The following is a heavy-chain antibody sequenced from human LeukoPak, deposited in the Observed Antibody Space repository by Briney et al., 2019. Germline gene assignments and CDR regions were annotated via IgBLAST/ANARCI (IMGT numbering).Heavy chain of an antibody. CDR2: ISWNSGSI. CDR1: GFTFDDYA. Sequence: GGSLRLSCAASGFTFDDYAMHWVRQAPGKGQEWVSGISWNSGSIGYADSVKGRFTISRDNAKNSLYLQMNSLRAEDTALYYCAKDIDILTGYTPYGMDVWGQGTTATVSS. CDR3: AKDIDILTGYTPYGMDV. J-gene: IGHJ6*02. V-gene: IGHV3-9*01. D-gene: IGHD3-9*01.